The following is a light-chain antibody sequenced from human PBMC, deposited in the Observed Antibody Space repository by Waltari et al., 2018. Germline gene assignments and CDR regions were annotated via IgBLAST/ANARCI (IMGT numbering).Light chain of an antibody. J-gene: IGLJ1*01. CDR2: EVT. V-gene: IGLV2-8*01. Sequence: QSALTQPPSASGSPGQSVTISCTGTSSDVGGHNFASWYQQHPGKAPKVIIYEVTKRPSGVPDRFSGSKSGNTASLTVSGLQTEDEADYYCCSYAGSDTPYVFGTGTTVTVL. CDR3: CSYAGSDTPYV. CDR1: SSDVGGHNF.